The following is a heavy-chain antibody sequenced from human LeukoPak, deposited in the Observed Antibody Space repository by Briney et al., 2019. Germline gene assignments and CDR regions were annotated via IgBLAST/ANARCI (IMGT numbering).Heavy chain of an antibody. Sequence: GGSLRLSCAASGFTFSRFWMSWVRQAPGKGLEWVSNINQDGGDIHYMDSLKGRFTISRDNSKNTLYLQMNSLRAEDTAVYYCAKDSYSSSSDWGQGTLVTVSS. J-gene: IGHJ4*02. CDR2: INQDGGDI. CDR1: GFTFSRFW. D-gene: IGHD6-6*01. CDR3: AKDSYSSSSD. V-gene: IGHV3-7*03.